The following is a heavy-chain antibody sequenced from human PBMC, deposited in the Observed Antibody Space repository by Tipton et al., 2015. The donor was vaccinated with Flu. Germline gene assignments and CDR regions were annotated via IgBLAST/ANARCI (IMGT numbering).Heavy chain of an antibody. CDR1: GGSISSYY. CDR3: ARELNYGMEV. V-gene: IGHV4-59*01. Sequence: LRLSCTVSGGSISSYYWSWVRQPPGKGLEWIGYINYSGGTNYNPSLKSRVTISVETNKNQFSLKLSSMTAADTAVYYCARELNYGMEVWGQGTTVTVSS. J-gene: IGHJ6*02. CDR2: INYSGGT.